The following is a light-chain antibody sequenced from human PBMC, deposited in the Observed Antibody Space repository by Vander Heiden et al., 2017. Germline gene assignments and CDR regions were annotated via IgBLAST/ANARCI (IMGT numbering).Light chain of an antibody. Sequence: DIVMTQTPLSSPVTLGQPASISCRSSQSLGHSDGNTSLSWLQQRPGQPPRLLIYKISNRLSGVPDRFSGSGAATDFTLKISRVEAEDVGVYYCRQTKQLPVTFGGGTKVEIK. CDR1: QSLGHSDGNTS. V-gene: IGKV2-24*01. CDR3: RQTKQLPVT. CDR2: KIS. J-gene: IGKJ4*01.